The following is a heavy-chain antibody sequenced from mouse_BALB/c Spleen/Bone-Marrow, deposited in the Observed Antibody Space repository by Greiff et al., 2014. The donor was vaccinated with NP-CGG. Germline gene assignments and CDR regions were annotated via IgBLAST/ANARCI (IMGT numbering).Heavy chain of an antibody. CDR1: GYSFTDYN. V-gene: IGHV1S135*01. D-gene: IGHD3-1*01. CDR2: IDPYNGGT. Sequence: LKESGASVKVSCKASGYSFTDYNMYWVKQSHGKSLEWIGYIDPYNGGTSYNQKFKGKATLTVDKSSSTAFMHLSSLTSEDSAVYYCASYHSSGYAMDYWGQGTSVTVSS. CDR3: ASYHSSGYAMDY. J-gene: IGHJ4*01.